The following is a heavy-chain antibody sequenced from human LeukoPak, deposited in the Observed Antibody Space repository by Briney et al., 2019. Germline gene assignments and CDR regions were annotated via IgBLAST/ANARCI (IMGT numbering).Heavy chain of an antibody. CDR3: ARIRNSAAAD. Sequence: GFLRLSFAGSGFTFRTYWVEWVRPASGKGLVWVSHINTDGDSTRDADSVKGRFTISRDNAKNTLYLQMNSLRAEDTAVYYCARIRNSAAADWGQGTLVTVSS. J-gene: IGHJ4*02. CDR1: GFTFRTYW. D-gene: IGHD6-13*01. CDR2: INTDGDST. V-gene: IGHV3-74*01.